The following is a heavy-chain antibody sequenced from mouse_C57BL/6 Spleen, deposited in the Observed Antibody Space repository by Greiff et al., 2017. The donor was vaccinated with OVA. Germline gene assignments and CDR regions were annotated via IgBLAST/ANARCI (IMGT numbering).Heavy chain of an antibody. CDR3: ASGGYSAWFAY. CDR2: IYPRSGNT. J-gene: IGHJ3*01. Sequence: QVQLQQSGAELARPGASVKLSCKASGYTFTSYGISWVKQRTGQGLEWIGEIYPRSGNTYYNEKFKGKATLTSDKSSSTAYMELRSLTSEDSAVYFCASGGYSAWFAYWGQGTLVTVSA. D-gene: IGHD3-1*01. CDR1: GYTFTSYG. V-gene: IGHV1-81*01.